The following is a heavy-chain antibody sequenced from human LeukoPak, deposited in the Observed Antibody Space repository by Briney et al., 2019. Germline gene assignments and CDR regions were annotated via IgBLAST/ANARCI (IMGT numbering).Heavy chain of an antibody. CDR1: GGSFSGYY. V-gene: IGHV4-34*01. J-gene: IGHJ4*02. D-gene: IGHD6-19*01. Sequence: SETLSLTCAVYGGSFSGYYWSWIRQPPGKGLEWIGEINHSGSTNYNPSLKSRVTISVDTSKNQFSLKLSSVTAADTAVYYCARLVSSGRSGILPLIDYWGQGTLVTVSS. CDR3: ARLVSSGRSGILPLIDY. CDR2: INHSGST.